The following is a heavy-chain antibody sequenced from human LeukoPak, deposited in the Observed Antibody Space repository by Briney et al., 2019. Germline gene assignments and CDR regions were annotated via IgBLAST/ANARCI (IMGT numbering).Heavy chain of an antibody. D-gene: IGHD3-3*02. Sequence: GGSLRLSCEASGFTFSRYWMHWVRHAPGKGLVWASLINSDGSTTTYADSVKGRFTISRDNAKNTLYLQMNGLRVEDTAVYYCARSALDYWGQGTLVTVSS. CDR3: ARSALDY. J-gene: IGHJ4*02. CDR2: INSDGSTT. V-gene: IGHV3-74*03. CDR1: GFTFSRYW.